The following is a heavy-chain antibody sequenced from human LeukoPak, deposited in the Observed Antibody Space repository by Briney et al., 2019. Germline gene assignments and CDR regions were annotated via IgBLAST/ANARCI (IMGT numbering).Heavy chain of an antibody. CDR1: GFTVSSNY. Sequence: GGSLRLSCAASGFTVSSNYMSWVRQAPGKGLEWVSVIYSGGSTHYADSVKGRFTISRDNSKNTLYLQMNSLRAEDTAVYYCARGGYSYGRTDAFDIWGQGTMVTVSS. CDR3: ARGGYSYGRTDAFDI. V-gene: IGHV3-53*01. J-gene: IGHJ3*02. CDR2: IYSGGST. D-gene: IGHD5-18*01.